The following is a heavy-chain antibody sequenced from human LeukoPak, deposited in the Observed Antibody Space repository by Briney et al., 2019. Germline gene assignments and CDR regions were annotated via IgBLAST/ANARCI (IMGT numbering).Heavy chain of an antibody. CDR1: GFTFSSYG. V-gene: IGHV3-74*01. CDR2: VSAEGSRP. J-gene: IGHJ4*02. Sequence: GVAVRLSCAASGFTFSSYGMHWVRPAPGKGLVWVSRVSAEGSRPAQLHSVKGRFPNSSDEVNNTLYLQMNSLRAEDTAVYYCARDRGSHSDYWGQGTLVTVSS. D-gene: IGHD3-16*01. CDR3: ARDRGSHSDY.